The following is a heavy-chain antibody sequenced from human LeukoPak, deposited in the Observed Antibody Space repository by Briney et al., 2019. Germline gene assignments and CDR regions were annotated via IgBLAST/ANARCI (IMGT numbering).Heavy chain of an antibody. CDR3: ARDLVTVTKGFDI. D-gene: IGHD4-17*01. Sequence: SETLSLTCAVSNDSFSSHYWTWIRQPPGKGLEWIGYVSYIGSTNYNPSLKSRVTTSIDTSKNQFSLKLTSVTAADTAVYYCARDLVTVTKGFDIWGQGTMVSVSS. V-gene: IGHV4-59*11. J-gene: IGHJ3*02. CDR2: VSYIGST. CDR1: NDSFSSHY.